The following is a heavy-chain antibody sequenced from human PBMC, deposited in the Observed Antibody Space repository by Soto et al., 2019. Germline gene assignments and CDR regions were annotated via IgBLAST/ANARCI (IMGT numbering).Heavy chain of an antibody. V-gene: IGHV3-23*01. CDR1: GFTFSSYA. Sequence: EVQLLESGGGLVQPGGSLRLSCAASGFTFSSYAMSWVRQAPGKGLEWVSAISGSGGSTYYADSVKGRFTISRDNSKNTLYLQMSSVRAEDTIVYYCAKEKGFVSSWFEFGYWGQGTLVTVSS. CDR3: AKEKGFVSSWFEFGY. CDR2: ISGSGGST. D-gene: IGHD6-13*01. J-gene: IGHJ4*02.